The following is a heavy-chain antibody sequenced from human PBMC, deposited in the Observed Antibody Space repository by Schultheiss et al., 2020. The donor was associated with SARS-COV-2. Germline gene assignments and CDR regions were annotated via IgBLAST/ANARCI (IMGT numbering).Heavy chain of an antibody. CDR3: AKVGFASSDY. V-gene: IGHV3-64*04. CDR2: ISSNGGST. Sequence: GGSLRLSCSASGFTFSSYAMHWVRQAPGKGLEYVSAISSNGGSTYYADSVKGRFTISRDNSKNTLYLQMNSLRAEDTAVYYCAKVGFASSDYWGQGTLVTVSS. J-gene: IGHJ4*02. D-gene: IGHD3-10*01. CDR1: GFTFSSYA.